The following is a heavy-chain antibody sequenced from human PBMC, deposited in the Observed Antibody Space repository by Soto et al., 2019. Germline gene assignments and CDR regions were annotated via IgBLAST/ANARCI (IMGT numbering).Heavy chain of an antibody. CDR3: TKASSDRHHMDV. CDR2: ITETGGDT. Sequence: GGSLRLSCAASGFTFSNFVMRWVRQTPGKGLEWVSTITETGGDTYYTDSVKGRFTVSRDNSKNTLYLQMTSMRAEDTALYYCTKASSDRHHMDVWGQGTTVTVSS. CDR1: GFTFSNFV. J-gene: IGHJ6*02. V-gene: IGHV3-23*01.